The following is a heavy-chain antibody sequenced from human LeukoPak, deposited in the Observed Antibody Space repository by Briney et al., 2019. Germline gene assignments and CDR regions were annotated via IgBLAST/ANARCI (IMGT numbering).Heavy chain of an antibody. D-gene: IGHD3-10*01. V-gene: IGHV1-69*01. CDR3: ARDRYYGSGSYRPLDY. J-gene: IGHJ4*02. Sequence: SVKVSFKASGGTFISYAISWVRQAPGQGLEWMGGIIPIFGTANYAQKFQGRVTITADESTSTAYMELSSLRSEDTAVYYCARDRYYGSGSYRPLDYWGQGTLVTVSS. CDR2: IIPIFGTA. CDR1: GGTFISYA.